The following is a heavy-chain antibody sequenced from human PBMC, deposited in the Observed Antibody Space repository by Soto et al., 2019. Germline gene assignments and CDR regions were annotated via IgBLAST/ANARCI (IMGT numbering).Heavy chain of an antibody. CDR2: IFYSGNA. D-gene: IGHD5-12*01. CDR3: APRPTASTTPLFDY. CDR1: GGSLSSDRYY. V-gene: IGHV4-31*03. J-gene: IGHJ4*02. Sequence: QVQLQESGPGLVRPSQTLSLICSVSGGSLSSDRYYWSWLRQRPGKGLEWIGYIFYSGNAYYNPSLKRRVTISLDTSKNQFSLKVNSATAADSAVYYCAPRPTASTTPLFDYWGQGTLVTVSS.